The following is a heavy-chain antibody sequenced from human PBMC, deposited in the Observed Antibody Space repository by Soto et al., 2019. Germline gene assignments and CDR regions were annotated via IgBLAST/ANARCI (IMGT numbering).Heavy chain of an antibody. D-gene: IGHD3-16*01. Sequence: EVQLVESGGGLIQPGGSLRLSCAASGFTVSSNYMSWVRKAPGKGLEWVSVIYSGGSTYYADSVKGRFTISRDNSKNTRYLQMNSLRAEDTAVYYGARGWGSYSGFDYYCQGTLVTVSS. CDR2: IYSGGST. J-gene: IGHJ4*02. V-gene: IGHV3-53*01. CDR3: ARGWGSYSGFDY. CDR1: GFTVSSNY.